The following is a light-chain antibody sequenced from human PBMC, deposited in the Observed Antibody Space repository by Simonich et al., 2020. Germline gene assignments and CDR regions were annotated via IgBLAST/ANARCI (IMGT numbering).Light chain of an antibody. J-gene: IGKJ3*01. CDR3: QQYYSTPFT. Sequence: DIVMTQSPDYLAVSLGERATINCKSSQSVLYSSNNKNNLAWYQQKPGQPPKLLIYWASTRESGVPDRFSGSGSGTDFTLTISSLQAEDVAVYYCQQYYSTPFTFGPGTKVDIK. CDR1: QSVLYSSNNKNN. CDR2: WAS. V-gene: IGKV4-1*01.